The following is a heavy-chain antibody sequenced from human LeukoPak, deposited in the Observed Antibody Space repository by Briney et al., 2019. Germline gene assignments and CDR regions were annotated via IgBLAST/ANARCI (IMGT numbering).Heavy chain of an antibody. CDR2: ITPSDGAT. CDR3: TREDDNSYDAFDI. J-gene: IGHJ3*02. Sequence: ASVKVSCKASGNSFTNYNMHWVRLAPGQGLEWMGIITPSDGATNYAQKFQGRVTMTRDTSTSAVHMELSRLRSDDTAVYYCTREDDNSYDAFDIWSQGTMVTVSS. V-gene: IGHV1-46*01. D-gene: IGHD1-1*01. CDR1: GNSFTNYN.